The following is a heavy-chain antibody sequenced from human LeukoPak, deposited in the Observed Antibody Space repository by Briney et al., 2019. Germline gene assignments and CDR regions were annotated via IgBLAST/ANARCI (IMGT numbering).Heavy chain of an antibody. Sequence: GGSLRLSCAASGVTFRDFWMSWVRQAPGKGLEWVTNIQQNGIEKYSVEGRCTISRDNVNSLLYLRINSLRADDTAMYYCARDRDGKDLWGQGTLVTVSS. V-gene: IGHV3-7*03. CDR1: GVTFRDFW. CDR3: ARDRDGKDL. CDR2: IQQNGIEK. J-gene: IGHJ5*02. D-gene: IGHD1-1*01.